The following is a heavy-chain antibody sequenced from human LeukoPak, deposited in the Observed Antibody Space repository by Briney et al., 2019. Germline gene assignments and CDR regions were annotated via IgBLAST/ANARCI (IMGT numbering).Heavy chain of an antibody. D-gene: IGHD6-19*01. CDR1: GYTFTTYN. V-gene: IGHV1-18*01. CDR3: ARKLAGTSLFDY. CDR2: ISGYNGST. J-gene: IGHJ4*02. Sequence: ASVKVSCKASGYTFTTYNINRVRQAPGQGLEWMGWISGYNGSTNYAQKLQGRVTMTTDTSTSTAYMELRSLRSDDTAVYYCARKLAGTSLFDYWGQGTLVTVSS.